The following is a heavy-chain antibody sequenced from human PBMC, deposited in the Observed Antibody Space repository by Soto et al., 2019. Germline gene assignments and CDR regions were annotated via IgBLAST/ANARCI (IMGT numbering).Heavy chain of an antibody. D-gene: IGHD3-22*01. CDR2: ISAYNGNT. J-gene: IGHJ4*02. CDR3: ARMNAGPDGYYDISGYYFAALV. V-gene: IGHV1-18*01. Sequence: ASVKVSCKASGYTFTSYGISWVRQAPGQGLEWMGWISAYNGNTNYAQKLQGRVTMTTDTSTSTAYMELRSLRSDDTAVYYCARMNAGPDGYYDISGYYFAALVWGQGTLITVSS. CDR1: GYTFTSYG.